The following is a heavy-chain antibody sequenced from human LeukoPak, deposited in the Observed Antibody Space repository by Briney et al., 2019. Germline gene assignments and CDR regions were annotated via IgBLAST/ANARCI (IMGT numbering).Heavy chain of an antibody. CDR1: GGSISSGGYY. D-gene: IGHD4-23*01. CDR3: AGATTVVTPNAFDI. Sequence: PSETLSLTCTVSGGSISSGGYYWSWIRQHPGKGLEWIGYIYYSGSTYYNPSLKSRVTISVDTSKNQFSLKLSSVTAADTAVYYCAGATTVVTPNAFDIRGQGTMVTVSS. V-gene: IGHV4-31*03. J-gene: IGHJ3*02. CDR2: IYYSGST.